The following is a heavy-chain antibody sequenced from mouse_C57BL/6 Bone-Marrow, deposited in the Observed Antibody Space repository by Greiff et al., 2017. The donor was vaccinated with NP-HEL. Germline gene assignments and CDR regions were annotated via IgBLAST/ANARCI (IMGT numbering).Heavy chain of an antibody. J-gene: IGHJ3*01. V-gene: IGHV10-1*01. D-gene: IGHD1-1*01. CDR1: GFSFNTYA. CDR3: VRHYYGSSLFAY. Sequence: EVQRVESGGGLVQPKGSLKLSCAASGFSFNTYAMNWVRQAPGKGLEWVARIRSKSNNYATYYADSVKDRFTISRDDSESMLYLQMNNLKTEATAMYYCVRHYYGSSLFAYWGQGTLVTVSA. CDR2: IRSKSNNYAT.